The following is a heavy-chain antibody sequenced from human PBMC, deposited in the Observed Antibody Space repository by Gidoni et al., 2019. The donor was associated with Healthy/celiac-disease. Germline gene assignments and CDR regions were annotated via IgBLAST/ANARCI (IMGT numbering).Heavy chain of an antibody. V-gene: IGHV3-23*01. J-gene: IGHJ3*02. CDR1: GFTFSSYA. CDR3: AKDATKDIVATILVGYAFDI. Sequence: EVQLLESGGGLVQPGGSLRLSCAASGFTFSSYAMSWVRQAPGKGLEWVSAISGSGGSTYYADSVKGRFTISRDNSKNTLYLQMNSLRAEDTAVYYCAKDATKDIVATILVGYAFDIWGQGTMVTVSS. CDR2: ISGSGGST. D-gene: IGHD5-12*01.